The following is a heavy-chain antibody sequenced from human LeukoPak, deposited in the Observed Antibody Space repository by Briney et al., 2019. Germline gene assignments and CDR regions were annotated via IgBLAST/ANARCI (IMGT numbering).Heavy chain of an antibody. CDR2: MNPNSGNT. J-gene: IGHJ4*02. D-gene: IGHD3-22*01. CDR1: GYTFTSYD. Sequence: ASVKVSCKASGYTFTSYDINWVRQATGQWLEWMGWMNPNSGNTGYAQKFQGRVTMTEDTSTDTAYMELSSLRSEDTAVYYCATPYKPYYYDSSGYYYWGQGTLVTVSS. CDR3: ATPYKPYYYDSSGYYY. V-gene: IGHV1-8*01.